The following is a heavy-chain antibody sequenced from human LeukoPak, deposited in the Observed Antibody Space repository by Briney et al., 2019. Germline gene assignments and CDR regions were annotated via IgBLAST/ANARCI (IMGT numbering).Heavy chain of an antibody. J-gene: IGHJ4*02. V-gene: IGHV3-7*01. CDR3: ARGDSGNYV. CDR1: GFPFSSHW. CDR2: INQDGSEK. Sequence: PGGSLRLSCAASGFPFSSHWLSWFRQSPGKGLEWVAHINQDGSEKYYVDSVKGRFTISRDNSKNTLYLQINSLRAEDTAVYYCARGDSGNYVWGQGTLVTVSS. D-gene: IGHD1-26*01.